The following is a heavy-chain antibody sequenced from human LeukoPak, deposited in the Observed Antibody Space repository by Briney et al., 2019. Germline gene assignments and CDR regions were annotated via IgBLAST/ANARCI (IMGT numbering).Heavy chain of an antibody. Sequence: SQTLSLTCTVSGGSISSGGYYWSWIRQHPGKGLEWIGYIYYSGSTYYNPSLKSRVTISVDTSKNQFSLKLSSVTAADTAVYYCAREVPSYYYDSSGYYVDYWGQGTLVTVSS. CDR2: IYYSGST. J-gene: IGHJ4*02. D-gene: IGHD3-22*01. V-gene: IGHV4-31*03. CDR3: AREVPSYYYDSSGYYVDY. CDR1: GGSISSGGYY.